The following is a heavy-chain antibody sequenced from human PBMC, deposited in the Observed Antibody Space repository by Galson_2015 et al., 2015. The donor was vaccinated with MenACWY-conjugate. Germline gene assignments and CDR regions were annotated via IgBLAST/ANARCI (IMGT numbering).Heavy chain of an antibody. D-gene: IGHD1-26*01. CDR1: GYSFTHYW. V-gene: IGHV5-51*01. CDR2: IDPVNSNI. Sequence: QSGAEVKKPGESLKISCKGSGYSFTHYWIAWVRQMPGKGLEWVGLIDPVNSNIRYSPSFQGQVTISADDSISTAYLQWSSLKASDSAMYYCARHPPGGRGMDVWGRGTTAPVSS. CDR3: ARHPPGGRGMDV. J-gene: IGHJ6*02.